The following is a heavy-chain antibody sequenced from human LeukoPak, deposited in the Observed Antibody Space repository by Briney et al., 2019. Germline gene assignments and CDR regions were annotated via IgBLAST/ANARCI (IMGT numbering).Heavy chain of an antibody. CDR2: IKQDGSEK. CDR3: AKVLNYDYVWGSSDY. Sequence: GGSLRLSCAASGFTFSSYWMSWVRQAPGKGLEWVANIKQDGSEKYYVDSVKGRFTISRDNSKNTLYLQMNSLRAEDTAVYYCAKVLNYDYVWGSSDYWGQGTLVTVSS. D-gene: IGHD3-16*01. V-gene: IGHV3-7*03. J-gene: IGHJ4*02. CDR1: GFTFSSYW.